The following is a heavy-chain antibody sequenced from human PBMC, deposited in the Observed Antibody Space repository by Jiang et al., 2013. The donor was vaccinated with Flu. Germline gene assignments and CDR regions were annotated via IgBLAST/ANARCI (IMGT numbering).Heavy chain of an antibody. CDR3: ARGRGYGEYDFDY. V-gene: IGHV1-69*01. D-gene: IGHD4-17*01. CDR1: GDTFSYS. J-gene: IGHJ4*02. CDR2: IIPIFGTT. Sequence: SGAEVKKPGSSVKVSCKVSGDTFSYSISWVRQAPGQGLEWMGGIIPIFGTTNYAQKFQDRVTISADESASAAYMELNSLRSEDTAVYYCARGRGYGEYDFDYWGQGTLVTVSS.